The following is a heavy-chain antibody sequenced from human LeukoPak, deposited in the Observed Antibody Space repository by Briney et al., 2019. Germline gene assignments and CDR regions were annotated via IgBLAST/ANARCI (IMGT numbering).Heavy chain of an antibody. V-gene: IGHV1-3*01. J-gene: IGHJ6*02. D-gene: IGHD3-22*01. CDR2: VSAGSGNT. Sequence: ASVKVSCKASGYTFTTYAIHWLRQAPGQRLEWMGWVSAGSGNTKYSQKFQDRVTITSDTSASTAYMELSSLRSEDTSVYYCARSSGDLYYYYYAMDVWGQGTTVTVSS. CDR1: GYTFTTYA. CDR3: ARSSGDLYYYYYAMDV.